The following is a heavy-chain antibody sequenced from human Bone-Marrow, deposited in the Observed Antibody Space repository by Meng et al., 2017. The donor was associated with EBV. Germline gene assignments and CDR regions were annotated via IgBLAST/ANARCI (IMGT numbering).Heavy chain of an antibody. CDR2: INTKTGKP. Sequence: QVQLVQSGAEVKKPGASVKLSCKASGYTFTIYAMNWVRQAPGQGLEWMGWINTKTGKPTYAPGFTGRFVFSLDTSDSTTYLQISSLKTEDSAVYYCARDGGRRLDYWGQGTLVTVSS. CDR3: ARDGGRRLDY. CDR1: GYTFTIYA. V-gene: IGHV7-4-1*02. J-gene: IGHJ4*02. D-gene: IGHD3-16*01.